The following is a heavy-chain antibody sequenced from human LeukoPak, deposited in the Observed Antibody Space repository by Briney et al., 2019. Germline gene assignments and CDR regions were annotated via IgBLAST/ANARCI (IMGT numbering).Heavy chain of an antibody. Sequence: ASVKVSCKASGYTFTGYYMHWVRQAPGQGLEWMGRINPNSGGTNYSHKFQGRVTMTRDTSISTAYMELSRLRSDDTAVYYCARDGGVSSGYTPKSFDYWGQGTLVTVSS. CDR2: INPNSGGT. D-gene: IGHD3-22*01. CDR1: GYTFTGYY. J-gene: IGHJ4*02. CDR3: ARDGGVSSGYTPKSFDY. V-gene: IGHV1-2*06.